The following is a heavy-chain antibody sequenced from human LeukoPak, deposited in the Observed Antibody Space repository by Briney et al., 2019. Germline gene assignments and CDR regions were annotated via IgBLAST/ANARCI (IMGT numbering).Heavy chain of an antibody. Sequence: PGRSLRLSCAASGFIFSNHDVHWVRQAPGRGLEWVALVSRDGSNKYYGDSVKGRFSISRDNSKNTLYLEMNSLRAEDTAVYYCARPSESWGQGTLVTVSS. CDR1: GFIFSNHD. V-gene: IGHV3-30*03. CDR3: ARPSES. J-gene: IGHJ5*02. CDR2: VSRDGSNK.